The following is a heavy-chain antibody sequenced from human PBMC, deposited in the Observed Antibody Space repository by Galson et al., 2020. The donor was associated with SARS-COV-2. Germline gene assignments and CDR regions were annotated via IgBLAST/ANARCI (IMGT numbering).Heavy chain of an antibody. CDR2: ISAYNGNT. CDR1: GYTFTSYG. J-gene: IGHJ4*02. CDR3: ARVNAHSYSSSWSPSFDY. D-gene: IGHD6-13*01. V-gene: IGHV1-18*01. Sequence: ASVKVSCKASGYTFTSYGISWVRQAPGQGLEWMGWISAYNGNTNYAQKLQGRVTMTTDTSTSTAYMELRSLRSDDTAVYYCARVNAHSYSSSWSPSFDYWGQGTLVTVSS.